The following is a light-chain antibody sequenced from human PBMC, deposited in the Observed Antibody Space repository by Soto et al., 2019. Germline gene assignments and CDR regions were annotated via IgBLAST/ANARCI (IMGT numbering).Light chain of an antibody. CDR3: QQSYSTPPWT. V-gene: IGKV1-39*01. Sequence: DIQMTQSPSSLSASVGERVTITCRASQSISSYLNWYQQNPAKAPKLLIYAASSLQSGVPSRFSGSGSGTAFFLTISSLQPEDFAAYYFQQSYSTPPWTFGQGTKVEIK. CDR1: QSISSY. J-gene: IGKJ1*01. CDR2: AAS.